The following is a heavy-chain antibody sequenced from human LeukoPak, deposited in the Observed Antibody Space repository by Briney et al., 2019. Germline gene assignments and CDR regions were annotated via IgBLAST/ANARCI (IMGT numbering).Heavy chain of an antibody. CDR2: IKQDGSEK. V-gene: IGHV3-7*03. CDR1: GFTFSNYW. CDR3: ARDKGSDEGSKFDY. Sequence: GGSLRLSCEASGFTFSNYWMAWVRQAPGRGLEWVANIKQDGSEKYYVDSVKGRFTISRDNAKNSLYLQMNSLRAEDTAVFFCARDKGSDEGSKFDYWGQGTLVTVSS. J-gene: IGHJ4*02.